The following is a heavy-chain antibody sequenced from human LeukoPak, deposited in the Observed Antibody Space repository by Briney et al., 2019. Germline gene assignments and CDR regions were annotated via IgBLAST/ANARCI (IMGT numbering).Heavy chain of an antibody. CDR2: ISGSGDST. J-gene: IGHJ4*02. D-gene: IGHD6-13*01. Sequence: GGSLRLSCAASGFTFSNYAMSWVRQAPGKGLEWVSAISGSGDSTYHADSVKGWFTISRDNSKNTLYVQMNSLRAEDTAVYYCAKGGIASPGLSNWGQGTLVTVSS. V-gene: IGHV3-23*01. CDR3: AKGGIASPGLSN. CDR1: GFTFSNYA.